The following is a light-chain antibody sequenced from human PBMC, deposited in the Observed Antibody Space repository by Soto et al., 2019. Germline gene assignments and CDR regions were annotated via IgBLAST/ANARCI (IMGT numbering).Light chain of an antibody. CDR1: QGVDIS. J-gene: IGKJ3*01. CDR2: SAS. Sequence: EIVMTQSPVTLSVSPGERATLSCRASQGVDISVAWYQQKPGQAPRFLIYSASTRATGIPARFSGSGSGTEFTLTISSLQSEDSATYYCQQYSRWPGVTFGPGTKVDIK. V-gene: IGKV3-15*01. CDR3: QQYSRWPGVT.